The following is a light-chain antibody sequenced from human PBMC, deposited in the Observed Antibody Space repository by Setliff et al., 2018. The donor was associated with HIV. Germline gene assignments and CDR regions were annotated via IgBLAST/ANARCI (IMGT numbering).Light chain of an antibody. J-gene: IGLJ1*01. Sequence: QSVLTQPASVSGSPGQSITISCTGTSSDVGGSKYVSWYQQYPGKAPKLLIYEVNKRPSEVPDRFSGSKSGNTASLTISGLQADDEADYYCCAYVFGTGTKVTVL. CDR1: SSDVGGSKY. CDR3: CAYV. V-gene: IGLV2-8*01. CDR2: EVN.